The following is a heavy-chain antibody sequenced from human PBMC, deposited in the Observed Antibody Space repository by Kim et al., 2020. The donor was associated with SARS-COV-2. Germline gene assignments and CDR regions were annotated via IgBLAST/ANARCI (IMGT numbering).Heavy chain of an antibody. CDR1: GGSFSGYY. V-gene: IGHV4-34*01. Sequence: SETLSLTCAVYGGSFSGYYWSWIRQPPGKGLEWIGEINHSGSTNYNPSLKSRVTISVDTSKNQFSLKLSSVTAADTAVYYCASSSGIGYGSGSYYNSPFDYWGQGTLVTVSS. CDR2: INHSGST. CDR3: ASSSGIGYGSGSYYNSPFDY. D-gene: IGHD3-10*01. J-gene: IGHJ4*02.